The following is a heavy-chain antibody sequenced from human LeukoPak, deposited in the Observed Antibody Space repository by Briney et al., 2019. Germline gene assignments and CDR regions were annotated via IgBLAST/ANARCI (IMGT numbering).Heavy chain of an antibody. D-gene: IGHD3-10*01. CDR2: ISYDGSNK. V-gene: IGHV3-30-3*01. CDR1: GFTFSSYA. J-gene: IGHJ5*02. CDR3: ARDEGFGELLFWFDP. Sequence: SGGSLRLSCAASGFTFSSYAMHWVRQAPGKGLEWVAVISYDGSNKYYADSVKGRFTISRDNSKNTLYLQMNSLRAEDTAVYYCARDEGFGELLFWFDPWGQGTLVTVSS.